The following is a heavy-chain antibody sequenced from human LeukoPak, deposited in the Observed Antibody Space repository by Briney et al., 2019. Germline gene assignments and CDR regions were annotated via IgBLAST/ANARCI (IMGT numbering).Heavy chain of an antibody. Sequence: SETLSLTCAVYGGSFSGYYWGWIRQPPGKGLEWIGEINHSGSTNYNPSLKSRVTISVDTSKNQFSLKLSSVTAADTAVYYCARAGLRRDGYKSYFDYWGQGTLVTVSS. CDR1: GGSFSGYY. V-gene: IGHV4-34*01. CDR2: INHSGST. CDR3: ARAGLRRDGYKSYFDY. D-gene: IGHD5-24*01. J-gene: IGHJ4*02.